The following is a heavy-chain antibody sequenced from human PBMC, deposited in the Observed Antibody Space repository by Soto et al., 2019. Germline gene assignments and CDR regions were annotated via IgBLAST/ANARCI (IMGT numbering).Heavy chain of an antibody. CDR1: GFTFSSYS. Sequence: PWGSLRLSCAASGFTFSSYSMNWVRQAPGKGLEWVSSISSSSSYIYYADSVKGRFTISRDNAKNSLYLQMNSLRAEDTAVYYCARDLGSSWLTRPYNWFDPWGQGTLVTVSS. D-gene: IGHD6-13*01. J-gene: IGHJ5*02. CDR3: ARDLGSSWLTRPYNWFDP. V-gene: IGHV3-21*01. CDR2: ISSSSSYI.